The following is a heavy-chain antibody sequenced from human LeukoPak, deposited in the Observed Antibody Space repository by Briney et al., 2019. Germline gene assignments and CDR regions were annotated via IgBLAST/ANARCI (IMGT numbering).Heavy chain of an antibody. J-gene: IGHJ4*02. Sequence: GGSLRLSCAASGFTFSSYAMSWVRQAPGKGLQWVSAISASGGTTYYAGSVKGRFTISRDNSRNTLYLQMNSLRGEDSAVYYCAKDVQSWPTYFDYWGQGTLVTVSS. CDR1: GFTFSSYA. CDR2: ISASGGTT. CDR3: AKDVQSWPTYFDY. V-gene: IGHV3-23*01. D-gene: IGHD1-1*01.